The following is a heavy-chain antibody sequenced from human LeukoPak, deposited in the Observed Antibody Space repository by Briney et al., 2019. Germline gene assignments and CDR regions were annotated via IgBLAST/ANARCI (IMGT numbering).Heavy chain of an antibody. Sequence: GGSLRLSCAASGFTLSNYAMHWVRQAPGKGLEWVAVISYDGSNKYYADSVKGRFTISRDNSKNTLYLQMNSLRAEDTAVNYCARDLYDSSESAFDIWGQGTMVTVSS. J-gene: IGHJ3*02. CDR2: ISYDGSNK. CDR3: ARDLYDSSESAFDI. V-gene: IGHV3-30-3*01. D-gene: IGHD3-22*01. CDR1: GFTLSNYA.